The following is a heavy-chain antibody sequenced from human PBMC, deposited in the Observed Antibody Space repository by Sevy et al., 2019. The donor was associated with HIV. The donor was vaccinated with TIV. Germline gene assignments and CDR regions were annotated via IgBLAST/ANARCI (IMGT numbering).Heavy chain of an antibody. CDR3: ARPYCSGGSCYRWYFDY. CDR1: GYTFISYG. Sequence: ASVKVSCKASGYTFISYGITWVRQAPGQGLEWMGWISAYNGNTNYAQKLQGRVTMTTDTSTSTAYMELRSLRSDDTAVYYCARPYCSGGSCYRWYFDYWGQRTLVTASS. V-gene: IGHV1-18*01. J-gene: IGHJ4*02. D-gene: IGHD2-15*01. CDR2: ISAYNGNT.